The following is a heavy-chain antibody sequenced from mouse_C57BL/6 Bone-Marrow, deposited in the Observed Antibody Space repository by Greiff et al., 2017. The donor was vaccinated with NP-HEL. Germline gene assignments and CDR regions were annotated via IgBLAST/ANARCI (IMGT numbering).Heavy chain of an antibody. D-gene: IGHD3-2*02. J-gene: IGHJ2*01. Sequence: EVQLQQSGPVLVKPGASVKMSCKASGYTFTDYYINWVKQSHGKSLEWIGVINPYNGGTSYNQKFKGKATLTVDKSSSTAYMLLSSLTSEDSAVYFCAREKTAQATLFDYWGQGTTLTVSS. CDR2: INPYNGGT. CDR1: GYTFTDYY. V-gene: IGHV1-19*01. CDR3: AREKTAQATLFDY.